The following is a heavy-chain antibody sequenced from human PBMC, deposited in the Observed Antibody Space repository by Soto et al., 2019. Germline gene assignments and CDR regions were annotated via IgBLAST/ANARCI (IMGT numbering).Heavy chain of an antibody. CDR3: TRDRITAAGTFDY. CDR2: IRSKACGGTT. Sequence: GGSLRLSCAASGFTFTNYAMTWVRQAPGKGLEWVGFIRSKACGGTTEYAASVKGRFTISRDDSKSIAYLQMNSLKTEDTAVYYCTRDRITAAGTFDYWGQGTLVTVSS. V-gene: IGHV3-49*04. J-gene: IGHJ4*02. CDR1: GFTFTNYA. D-gene: IGHD6-13*01.